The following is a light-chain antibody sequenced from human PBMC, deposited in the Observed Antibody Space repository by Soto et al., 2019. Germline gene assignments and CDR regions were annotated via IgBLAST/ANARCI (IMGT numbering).Light chain of an antibody. V-gene: IGKV3-11*01. CDR3: QQRSARGT. CDR1: QSVGNS. Sequence: EIVLTQSPATLSLSPGERATLSCTSSQSVGNSLAWYQQKPGRAPRLLIHDTFNTSTGIPARFSGSGSGTVFTLSISSLEPEDFAVYYCQQRSARGTFGGGIQVEIK. J-gene: IGKJ4*01. CDR2: DTF.